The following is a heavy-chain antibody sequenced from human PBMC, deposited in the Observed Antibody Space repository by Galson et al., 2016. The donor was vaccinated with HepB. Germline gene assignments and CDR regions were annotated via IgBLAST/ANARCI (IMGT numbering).Heavy chain of an antibody. CDR3: ARERWGITMVRGNGMDV. J-gene: IGHJ6*02. CDR2: IWFDRSTK. D-gene: IGHD3-10*01. CDR1: GFRFSNYG. V-gene: IGHV3-33*01. Sequence: SLRLSCAASGFRFSNYGMHWVRQAPGQGLEWVAVIWFDRSTKYYADSEKGRFTISRDNSKNTLFLQMNSLRAEDTAVDYCARERWGITMVRGNGMDVWGQGTTVTVSS.